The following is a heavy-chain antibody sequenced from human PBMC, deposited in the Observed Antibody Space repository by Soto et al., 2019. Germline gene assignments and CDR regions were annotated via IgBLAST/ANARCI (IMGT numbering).Heavy chain of an antibody. V-gene: IGHV1-18*04. CDR2: ISGYNGNT. CDR3: ARDVFCGGAPACPDMDV. D-gene: IGHD2-21*01. J-gene: IGHJ6*02. Sequence: ASVKVSCKASGYTFSGYSITWVRQAPGQGLEWMGRISGYNGNTNYARTLRGRLTLTTDTSTSTAYMELRSLTSDDTAVYYCARDVFCGGAPACPDMDVWGQGTTVTVSS. CDR1: GYTFSGYS.